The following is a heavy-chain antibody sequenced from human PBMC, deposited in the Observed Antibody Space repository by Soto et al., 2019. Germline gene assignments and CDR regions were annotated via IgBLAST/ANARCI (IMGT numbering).Heavy chain of an antibody. CDR2: ISAYNGNT. J-gene: IGHJ6*02. CDR3: AKGPLRFPDYGDYADYSYGMDV. D-gene: IGHD4-17*01. V-gene: IGHV1-18*01. Sequence: ASVKVSCKASGYTFTSYGISWVRQAPGQGLEWMGWISAYNGNTNYAQKLQGRVTMTTDTSTSTAYMELRSLRSDDTAVYYCAKGPLRFPDYGDYADYSYGMDVWGQGTTVTVS. CDR1: GYTFTSYG.